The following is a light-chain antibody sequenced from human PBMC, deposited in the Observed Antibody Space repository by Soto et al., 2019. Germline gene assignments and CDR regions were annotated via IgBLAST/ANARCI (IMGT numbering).Light chain of an antibody. V-gene: IGKV3-20*01. J-gene: IGKJ5*01. Sequence: VLTQSPGTLSLSPWESATLSCTASQTVIITSLTWYQQKPGQAPRLLIFGASKRATGIPDRFSGSGSGRDFTLTISGLEPEDFAVYYCQQYGSSPLISFGQGTRLETK. CDR3: QQYGSSPLIS. CDR1: QTVIITS. CDR2: GAS.